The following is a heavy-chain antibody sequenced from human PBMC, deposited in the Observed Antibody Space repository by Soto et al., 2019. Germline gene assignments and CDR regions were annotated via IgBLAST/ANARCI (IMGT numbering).Heavy chain of an antibody. D-gene: IGHD3-3*01. CDR2: ISAYNGNT. CDR1: GYTFTSYG. J-gene: IGHJ5*02. CDR3: ARGATSILEWASGLGNWFDP. V-gene: IGHV1-18*01. Sequence: ASVKVSCKASGYTFTSYGISWVRQAPGQGLEWMGWISAYNGNTNYAQKLQGRVTMTTDTSTSTAYMELRSLRSDDTAVYYCARGATSILEWASGLGNWFDPWGQGTLVTVSS.